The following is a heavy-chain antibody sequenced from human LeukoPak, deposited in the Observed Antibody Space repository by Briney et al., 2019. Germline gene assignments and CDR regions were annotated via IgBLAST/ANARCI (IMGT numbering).Heavy chain of an antibody. CDR1: GFTVSSNY. Sequence: PGGSLRLSCAASGFTVSSNYMSWVRQAPGKGLEWVSVIYSGGSTYYADSVKGRFTISRDNSKNTLYLQMNSLRAEDTAVYYCAREGGGSYRGDYYYYYYMDVWGKGTTVTVSS. V-gene: IGHV3-53*01. CDR3: AREGGGSYRGDYYYYYYMDV. CDR2: IYSGGST. D-gene: IGHD1-26*01. J-gene: IGHJ6*03.